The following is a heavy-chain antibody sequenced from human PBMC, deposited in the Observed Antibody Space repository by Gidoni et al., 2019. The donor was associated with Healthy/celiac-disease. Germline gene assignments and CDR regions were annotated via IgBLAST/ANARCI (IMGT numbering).Heavy chain of an antibody. J-gene: IGHJ3*02. CDR2: ISWNSGSI. CDR3: AKALTVTTWTFAFDI. V-gene: IGHV3-9*01. CDR1: GFTFDDYA. D-gene: IGHD4-17*01. Sequence: EVQLVESGGGLVQPGRSLRLSCAASGFTFDDYAMHWVRQAPGKGLEWVSVISWNSGSIGYADSVKGRFTISRDNAKNSLYLQMNSLRAEDTALYYCAKALTVTTWTFAFDIWGQGTMVTVSS.